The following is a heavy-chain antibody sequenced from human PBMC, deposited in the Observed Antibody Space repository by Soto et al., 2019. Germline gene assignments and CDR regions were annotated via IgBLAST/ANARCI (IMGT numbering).Heavy chain of an antibody. D-gene: IGHD3-22*01. V-gene: IGHV4-30-4*01. Sequence: SETLSLTCTVSGGSINSGDYYWSWIRQPPGKGLEWIGYIYYSGSTYYNPSLKSRVTVSVDTSKNQFSLKLSSVTAADTAVYYCTTDSYTTIIIVRFDYWGHGTLVTVSS. CDR2: IYYSGST. CDR3: TTDSYTTIIIVRFDY. CDR1: GGSINSGDYY. J-gene: IGHJ4*01.